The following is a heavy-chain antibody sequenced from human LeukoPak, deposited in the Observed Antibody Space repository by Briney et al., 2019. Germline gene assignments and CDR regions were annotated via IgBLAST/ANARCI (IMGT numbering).Heavy chain of an antibody. J-gene: IGHJ6*03. CDR2: MYTSGAT. CDR1: GDSISNYY. V-gene: IGHV4-4*07. D-gene: IGHD2-2*01. Sequence: PSETLSLTRTVSGDSISNYYWSWIRQPAGKGLEWIGRMYTSGATHYNPSLKSRAIMSVDTSKNHLSLTLSSVTAADRAVYYCAREGPAASASMLFYYFMDVWGKGTTVTVSS. CDR3: AREGPAASASMLFYYFMDV.